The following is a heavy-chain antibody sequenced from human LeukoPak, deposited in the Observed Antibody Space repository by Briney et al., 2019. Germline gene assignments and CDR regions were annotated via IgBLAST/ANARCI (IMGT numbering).Heavy chain of an antibody. CDR1: GFTFSRYW. D-gene: IGHD3-16*02. V-gene: IGHV3-7*03. CDR2: IKQDGSEK. Sequence: GGSLRLSCAASGFTFSRYWMSWVRQAPGKGLEWVANIKQDGSEKDYVDSVKGRFTISRDNSKTTLYLQMNSLRAEDTAVYYCAKDPGAYDYVWGSYRPPGYWGQGTLVTVSS. CDR3: AKDPGAYDYVWGSYRPPGY. J-gene: IGHJ4*02.